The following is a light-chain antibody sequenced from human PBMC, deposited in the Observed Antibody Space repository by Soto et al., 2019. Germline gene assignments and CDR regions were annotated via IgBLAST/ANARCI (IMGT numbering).Light chain of an antibody. CDR2: LAS. J-gene: IGKJ1*01. CDR3: KQDLRTPWT. V-gene: IGKV4-1*01. Sequence: DIVMTPSPDSLAVSLGGRATINCKSSQSVLYSSNNKNYLAWYLQKPGQPPQLLIYLASTRASGVPDRFSGSGSGTDFTLTISRVEAEDVAVYYCKQDLRTPWTFGRGTKVDIK. CDR1: QSVLYSSNNKNY.